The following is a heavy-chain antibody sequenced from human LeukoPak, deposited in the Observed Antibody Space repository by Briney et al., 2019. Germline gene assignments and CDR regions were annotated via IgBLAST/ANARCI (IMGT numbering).Heavy chain of an antibody. Sequence: ASVTVSCTASGGTFSSYAISWVRQAPGQGLEWMGRIIPILGIANYAQKFQGRVTITADKSTSTAYMELSSLRSEDTAVYYCARYGSYLNRNPYYFDYWGQGTLVTVSS. CDR1: GGTFSSYA. J-gene: IGHJ4*02. V-gene: IGHV1-69*10. CDR2: IIPILGIA. D-gene: IGHD1-26*01. CDR3: ARYGSYLNRNPYYFDY.